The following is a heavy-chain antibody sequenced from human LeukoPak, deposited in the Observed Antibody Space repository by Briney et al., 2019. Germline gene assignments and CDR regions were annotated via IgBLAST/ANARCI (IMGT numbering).Heavy chain of an antibody. CDR1: GYTFTSYA. D-gene: IGHD1/OR15-1a*01. CDR2: INAGNGNT. V-gene: IGHV1-3*01. CDR3: ARVGMAGTDYFDP. Sequence: APVKVSCKASGYTFTSYAMHWVRQAPGQRLEWMGWINAGNGNTKYSQEFQGRVTITRDTSTSTAYMELRSLRSDDTAVYYCARVGMAGTDYFDPWGQGTLVTVSS. J-gene: IGHJ5*02.